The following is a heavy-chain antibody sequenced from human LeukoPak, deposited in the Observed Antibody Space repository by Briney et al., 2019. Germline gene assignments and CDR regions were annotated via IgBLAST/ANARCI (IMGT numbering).Heavy chain of an antibody. V-gene: IGHV4-59*01. CDR2: IYYSGGT. CDR3: AKTRDYFDF. J-gene: IGHJ4*02. Sequence: SETLSLTCTVSGDSISSYYWSWIRQPPGKGLEWIGYIYYSGGTNYNPSLKSRVTISVDTSKNQFSLKLGSVTAADTAVYYCAKTRDYFDFWGQGTLVTVSS. CDR1: GDSISSYY.